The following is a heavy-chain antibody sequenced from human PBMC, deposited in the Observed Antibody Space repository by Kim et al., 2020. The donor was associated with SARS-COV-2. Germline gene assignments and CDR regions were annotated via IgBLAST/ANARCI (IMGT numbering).Heavy chain of an antibody. V-gene: IGHV1-46*01. J-gene: IGHJ4*02. Sequence: YAKKFQGRVTMTRDTSTSTVYMELSSLRSEDTAVYYCARDYEFWSGCMDYWGQGTLVTVSS. CDR3: ARDYEFWSGCMDY. D-gene: IGHD3-3*01.